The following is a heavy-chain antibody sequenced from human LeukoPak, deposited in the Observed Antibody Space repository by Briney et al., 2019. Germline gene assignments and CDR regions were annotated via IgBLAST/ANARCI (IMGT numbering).Heavy chain of an antibody. CDR2: MDYSESS. CDR1: GGSIRSSSYY. Sequence: SETLSLTCTVSGGSIRSSSYYRAWIRQPPGKGLEWIGSMDYSESSDYNPSLKSRLTISADTSKNQFSLKLSSVTAADTAVYYCARGRALLKPRGGGYFDLWGRGILVTVSS. V-gene: IGHV4-39*07. CDR3: ARGRALLKPRGGGYFDL. J-gene: IGHJ2*01. D-gene: IGHD3-16*01.